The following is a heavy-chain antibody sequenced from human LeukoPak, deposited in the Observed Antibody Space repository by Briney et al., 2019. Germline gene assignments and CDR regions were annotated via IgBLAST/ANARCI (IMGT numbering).Heavy chain of an antibody. Sequence: SGSGGSTYYADSVKGRFTISRDNSKNTLYLQMNSLRAEDTAVYYCAKVAPPYIVGATLFDYWGQGTLVTVSS. CDR2: SGSGGST. D-gene: IGHD1-26*01. J-gene: IGHJ4*02. V-gene: IGHV3-23*01. CDR3: AKVAPPYIVGATLFDY.